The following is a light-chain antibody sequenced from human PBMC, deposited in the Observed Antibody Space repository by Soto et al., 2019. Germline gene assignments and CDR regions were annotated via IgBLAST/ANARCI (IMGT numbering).Light chain of an antibody. CDR1: SSNIGAGYD. J-gene: IGLJ1*01. Sequence: QSVLTQPPSVSGAPGQRVTISCTGSSSNIGAGYDVHWYQQLPGTAPKLLIYGNSNRPSGVPDRFSGSKSGTSASLAITGXXXXXXXXYYXQSYDSSLSGYVFGTGTKV. CDR3: QSYDSSLSGYV. V-gene: IGLV1-40*01. CDR2: GNS.